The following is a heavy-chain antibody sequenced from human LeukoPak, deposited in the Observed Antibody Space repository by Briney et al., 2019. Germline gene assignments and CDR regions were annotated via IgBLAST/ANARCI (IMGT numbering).Heavy chain of an antibody. J-gene: IGHJ6*02. V-gene: IGHV4-59*01. Sequence: PSETLSLTCTVSGGSISSYYWSWIRQPPGKGLEWIGHIYYSGSTNYNPSLKSRVTISVDMSKNQVSLKLSSVTAADTAVYYCARLLPAGGMDVWGQGTTVTVSS. CDR1: GGSISSYY. CDR3: ARLLPAGGMDV. CDR2: IYYSGST.